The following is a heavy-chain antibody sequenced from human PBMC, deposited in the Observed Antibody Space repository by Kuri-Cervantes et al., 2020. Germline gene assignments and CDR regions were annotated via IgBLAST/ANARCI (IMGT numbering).Heavy chain of an antibody. Sequence: ESLKISCAASGFTFRSYDMNWVRQPPGKGLEWIGEINHSGSTNYNPSLKSRVTISVDTSKNQFSLKLSSVTAADTAVYYCAREGRTGDAFDIWGQGTMVTVSS. D-gene: IGHD3/OR15-3a*01. CDR1: GFTFRSYD. V-gene: IGHV4-34*01. J-gene: IGHJ3*02. CDR2: INHSGST. CDR3: AREGRTGDAFDI.